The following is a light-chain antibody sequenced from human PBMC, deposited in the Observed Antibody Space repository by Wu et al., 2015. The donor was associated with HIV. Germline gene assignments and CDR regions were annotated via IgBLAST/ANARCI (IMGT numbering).Light chain of an antibody. Sequence: EIVLTQFPVTLSLSPGERATLSCKASQSISRDLAWYQQKPGQAPRLLMYDATNRATGIPARFSGSGSGTDFTLTINSLEPEDFAVYYCQQRFNWPPAFGQGTKLEIK. J-gene: IGKJ2*01. V-gene: IGKV3-11*01. CDR1: QSISRD. CDR2: DAT. CDR3: QQRFNWPPA.